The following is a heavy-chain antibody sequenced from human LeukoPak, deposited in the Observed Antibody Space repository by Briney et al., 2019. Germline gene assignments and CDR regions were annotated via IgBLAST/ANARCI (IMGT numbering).Heavy chain of an antibody. V-gene: IGHV3-21*01. Sequence: GGSLRLSCAASGFPFSSYSMNWVRQAPGKGLEWLSSISSSSNYIYYADSVKGRFTISRDNAKNSLFLQMNSLRAEDTAVYYCARAKEAVVRGLRYYYYMDVWGKGTTVTISS. J-gene: IGHJ6*03. D-gene: IGHD3-10*01. CDR2: ISSSSNYI. CDR3: ARAKEAVVRGLRYYYYMDV. CDR1: GFPFSSYS.